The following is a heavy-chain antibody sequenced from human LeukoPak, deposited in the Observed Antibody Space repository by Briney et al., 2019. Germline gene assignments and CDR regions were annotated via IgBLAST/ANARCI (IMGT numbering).Heavy chain of an antibody. CDR3: SGRDSSRSPRAY. Sequence: GGSLRLSCAASGLTFTDFWMNWVRLAPGRGLEWLANINPDGNEKYYVDSVKGRFAMSRDNAKNEVYLEMNSLRAEDTGVYYCSGRDSSRSPRAYWGQGTLVSVSS. V-gene: IGHV3-7*01. J-gene: IGHJ4*02. CDR2: INPDGNEK. CDR1: GLTFTDFW. D-gene: IGHD6-13*01.